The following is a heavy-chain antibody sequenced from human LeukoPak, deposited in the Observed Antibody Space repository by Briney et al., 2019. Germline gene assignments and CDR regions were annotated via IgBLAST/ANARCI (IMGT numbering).Heavy chain of an antibody. CDR3: ARDPWVDGSGWGWAFDI. CDR1: GGSISSYY. D-gene: IGHD6-19*01. V-gene: IGHV4-4*07. J-gene: IGHJ3*02. CDR2: IYTSGGT. Sequence: SETLSLTCTVSGGSISSYYWSWIRQPAGKGLEWIGRIYTSGGTNYNPSLKSRVTMSVDTSKNQFSLKLSSVTAADTAVYYCARDPWVDGSGWGWAFDIWGQGTMVTVSS.